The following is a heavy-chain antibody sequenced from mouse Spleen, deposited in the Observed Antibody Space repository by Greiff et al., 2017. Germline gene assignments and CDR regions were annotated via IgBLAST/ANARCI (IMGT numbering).Heavy chain of an antibody. V-gene: IGHV3-6*01. CDR3: ARERYYYGSRGYFDV. CDR1: GYSITSGYY. Sequence: EVKLMESGPGLVKPSQSLSLTCSVTGYSITSGYYWNWIRQFPGKKLEWMGYISYDGSNNYNPSLKNRISITRDTSKNQFFLKLNSVTTEDTATYYCARERYYYGSRGYFDVWGTGTTVTVSS. CDR2: ISYDGSN. D-gene: IGHD1-1*01. J-gene: IGHJ1*03.